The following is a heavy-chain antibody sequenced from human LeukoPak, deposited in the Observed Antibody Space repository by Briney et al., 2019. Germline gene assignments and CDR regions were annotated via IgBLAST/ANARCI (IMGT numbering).Heavy chain of an antibody. V-gene: IGHV4-30-2*01. Sequence: PSQTLSLTCAVSGGSISSGGYSWSWIRQPPGKGLEWIGEINHSGSTNYNPSLKSRVTISVDTSKNQFSLKLSSVTAADTAVYYCARGRVTATPFDYWGQGTLVTVSS. CDR3: ARGRVTATPFDY. CDR1: GGSISSGGYS. J-gene: IGHJ4*02. CDR2: INHSGST. D-gene: IGHD2-21*02.